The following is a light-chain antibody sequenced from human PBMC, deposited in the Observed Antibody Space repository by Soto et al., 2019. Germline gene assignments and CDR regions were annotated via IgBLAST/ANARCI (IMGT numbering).Light chain of an antibody. V-gene: IGLV4-69*01. CDR1: SGHSSYA. CDR2: LNSDGSH. J-gene: IGLJ1*01. CDR3: QTRGTSHV. Sequence: QPVLTQSPSASASLGASVKLTCTLSSGHSSYAIAWHQQQPEKGPRYLMKLNSDGSHSKGDGIPDRFSGSSSGAERYLTISRLQSEDESDYYCQTRGTSHVFGTGTKVTVL.